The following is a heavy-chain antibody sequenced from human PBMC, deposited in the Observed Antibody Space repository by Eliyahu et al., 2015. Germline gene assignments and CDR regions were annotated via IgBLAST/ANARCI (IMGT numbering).Heavy chain of an antibody. CDR2: IYYSGST. V-gene: IGHV4-61*01. D-gene: IGHD6-19*01. CDR3: ARGSGWFSTLIDY. J-gene: IGHJ4*02. Sequence: QVQLQESGPGLVKPSETLSLTCTVSGGSVSSGSYYXSWIRQPPGKGLEWIGYIYYSGSTNYNPSLKSRVTISVDTSKNQFSLKLSSVTAADTAVYYCARGSGWFSTLIDYWGQGTLITVSS. CDR1: GGSVSSGSYY.